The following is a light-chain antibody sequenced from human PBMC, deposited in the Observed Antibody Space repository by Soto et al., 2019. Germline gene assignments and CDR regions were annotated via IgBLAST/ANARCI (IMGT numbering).Light chain of an antibody. CDR2: ASS. CDR1: QTVINW. J-gene: IGKJ4*01. V-gene: IGKV1-12*01. Sequence: DIQMTQSPSSVSASVGDRVTITCRASQTVINWLAWYQQRPGKAPKLLIYASSTLQGGVPSRFSGSGSGTDFTLTISSLQPEDFATYYCQQANTFPLTFGGGTKVDIK. CDR3: QQANTFPLT.